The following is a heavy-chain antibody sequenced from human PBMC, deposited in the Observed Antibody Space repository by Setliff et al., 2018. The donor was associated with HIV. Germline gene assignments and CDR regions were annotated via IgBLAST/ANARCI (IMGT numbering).Heavy chain of an antibody. D-gene: IGHD6-13*01. CDR1: GGSLSSYY. V-gene: IGHV4-4*07. CDR2: IYSSGST. CDR3: ARRRSSSWYGADAFDI. J-gene: IGHJ3*02. Sequence: SETLSLTCTVSGGSLSSYYWSWIRQPAGKGLEWIGRIYSSGSTNYNPSLKSRLTMSVDTSKNQFSLKLSSVTAADTAVYYCARRRSSSWYGADAFDIWGQGTMVTVSS.